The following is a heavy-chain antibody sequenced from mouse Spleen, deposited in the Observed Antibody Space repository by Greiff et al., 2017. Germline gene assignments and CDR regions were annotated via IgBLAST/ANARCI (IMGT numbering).Heavy chain of an antibody. J-gene: IGHJ1*01. CDR2: INPYNGDT. CDR3: ARSGNYWYFDV. V-gene: IGHV1-20*01. D-gene: IGHD2-1*01. CDR1: GYSFTGYF. Sequence: EVQLQESGPELVKPGDSVKISCKASGYSFTGYFMNWVMQSHGKSLEWIGRINPYNGDTFYNQKFKGKATLTVDKSSSTAHMELRSLTSEDSAVYYCARSGNYWYFDVWGAGTTVTVSS.